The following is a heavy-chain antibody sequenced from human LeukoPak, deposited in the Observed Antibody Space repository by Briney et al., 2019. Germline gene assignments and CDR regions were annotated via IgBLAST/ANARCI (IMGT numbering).Heavy chain of an antibody. CDR1: GFTVSSNY. D-gene: IGHD6-19*01. Sequence: AGGSLRLSCAASGFTVSSNYMSWVRQAPGKGLEYVSAISSNGGSTYYADSVKGRFTISRDNSKNTLYLQMSSLRAEDTAVYYCVKQRYGPIAVAGTPGLWGQGTLVTVSS. J-gene: IGHJ4*02. CDR2: ISSNGGST. CDR3: VKQRYGPIAVAGTPGL. V-gene: IGHV3-64D*09.